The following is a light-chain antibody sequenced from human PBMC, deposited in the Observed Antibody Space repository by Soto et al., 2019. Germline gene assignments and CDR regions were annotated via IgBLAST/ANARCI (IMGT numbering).Light chain of an antibody. CDR3: ATWDASLNGPV. CDR1: SSNIGSNA. Sequence: QSVLTQPPSASGTPGQRVTISCSGSSSNIGSNAAHWYQQLPGTAPKLLIYSNNQLPSGVPDRFSGSKSGTSASLAISGLQSEDEADYYCATWDASLNGPVFGGGTKVTVL. V-gene: IGLV1-44*01. J-gene: IGLJ3*02. CDR2: SNN.